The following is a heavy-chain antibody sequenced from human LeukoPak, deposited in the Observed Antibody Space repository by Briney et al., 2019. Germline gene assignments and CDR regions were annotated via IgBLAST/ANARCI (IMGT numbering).Heavy chain of an antibody. CDR1: GFTFSSYS. J-gene: IGHJ5*02. V-gene: IGHV3-21*01. CDR2: ISSSSSYI. CDR3: ARDPTPTSHTYYYDSSGYSRDNSFDP. Sequence: PGGSLRLSCAASGFTFSSYSMNWVRQAPGKGLEWVSSISSSSSYIYYADSVKGRFTISRDNAKNSLYLQMNSLRAEDTAVYYCARDPTPTSHTYYYDSSGYSRDNSFDPWGQGTLVTVSS. D-gene: IGHD3-22*01.